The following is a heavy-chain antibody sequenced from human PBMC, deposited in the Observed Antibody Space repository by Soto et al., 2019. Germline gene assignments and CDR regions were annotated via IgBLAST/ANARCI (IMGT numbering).Heavy chain of an antibody. V-gene: IGHV3-23*01. D-gene: IGHD3-16*02. CDR1: GFTFSSYA. Sequence: GGSLRLSCAASGFTFSSYAMSWVRQAPGKGLEWVSAISGSGGSTYYADSVKGRFTISRDNSKNTLYLQMNSLRAEDTAVYYCATLDFGGVIVIPVLGSYYWGQGTLVTVSS. J-gene: IGHJ4*02. CDR3: ATLDFGGVIVIPVLGSYY. CDR2: ISGSGGST.